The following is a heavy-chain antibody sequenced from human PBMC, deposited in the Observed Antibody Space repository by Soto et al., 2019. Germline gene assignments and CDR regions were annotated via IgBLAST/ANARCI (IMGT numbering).Heavy chain of an antibody. J-gene: IGHJ4*02. CDR2: IYYSGST. V-gene: IGHV4-31*03. Sequence: QVQLQESGPGLVKPSQTLSLTCTVSGGSISSGGYYWSWIRQHPGKGLEWIGYIYYSGSTYYNPSLKSXXTXSXXTSKNQFSLKLSSVTAADTAVYYCARAYGDYEIDYWGQGTLVTVSS. D-gene: IGHD4-17*01. CDR1: GGSISSGGYY. CDR3: ARAYGDYEIDY.